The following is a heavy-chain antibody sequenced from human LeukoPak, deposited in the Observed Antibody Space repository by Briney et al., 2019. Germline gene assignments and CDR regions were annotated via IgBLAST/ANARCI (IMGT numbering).Heavy chain of an antibody. V-gene: IGHV4-34*01. CDR1: GGSFSGYY. D-gene: IGHD1-1*01. J-gene: IGHJ4*02. CDR2: INHSGST. Sequence: PSETLSLTCAVYGGSFSGYYWSWIRQPPGKGLEWIGEINHSGSTNYNPSLKSRVTISVDTSKNQFSLKLSSVTAADTAVYYCARWYNWNDVGYFDYWGQGTLVTVSS. CDR3: ARWYNWNDVGYFDY.